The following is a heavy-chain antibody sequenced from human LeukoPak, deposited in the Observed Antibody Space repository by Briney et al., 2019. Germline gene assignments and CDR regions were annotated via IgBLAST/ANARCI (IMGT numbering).Heavy chain of an antibody. CDR2: IYRGGST. V-gene: IGHV3-53*01. CDR3: ASHYYGSGVSDY. J-gene: IGHJ4*02. Sequence: GGSLRLSCAASGVTFSSYEMNWVRQAPGKGLEWVSVIYRGGSTYYADSVKGRFTISRDNSKNTLYLQMNSLRAEDTAVYYCASHYYGSGVSDYWGQGTLVTVSS. D-gene: IGHD3-10*01. CDR1: GVTFSSYE.